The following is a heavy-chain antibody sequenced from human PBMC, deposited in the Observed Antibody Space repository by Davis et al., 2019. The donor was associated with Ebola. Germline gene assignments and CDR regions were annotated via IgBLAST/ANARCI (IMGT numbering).Heavy chain of an antibody. CDR2: IGSDT. J-gene: IGHJ3*02. Sequence: GESLKISCAASGFTFSTYNMDWVRQAPGKGLEWVANIGSDTHYADSVKGRFTISRDNAKNSLYLQMNSLRDEDTAVYYCAGGESGWDAADIWGRGTMVTVSS. CDR3: AGGESGWDAADI. D-gene: IGHD6-19*01. CDR1: GFTFSTYN. V-gene: IGHV3-48*02.